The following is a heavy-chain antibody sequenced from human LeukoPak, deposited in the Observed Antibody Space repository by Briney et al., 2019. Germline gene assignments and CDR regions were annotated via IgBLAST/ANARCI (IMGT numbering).Heavy chain of an antibody. J-gene: IGHJ5*02. Sequence: ASVKVSCKASGYTFTNYGIHWVRQAPGQGLEWMGWISAYNGNTNYAQKLQGRVTMTTDTSTSTAYMELKSLRSDDTAVYYCAREGGILWFGELVGQGGWFDPWGQGTLVIVSS. CDR1: GYTFTNYG. CDR3: AREGGILWFGELVGQGGWFDP. D-gene: IGHD3-10*01. V-gene: IGHV1-18*01. CDR2: ISAYNGNT.